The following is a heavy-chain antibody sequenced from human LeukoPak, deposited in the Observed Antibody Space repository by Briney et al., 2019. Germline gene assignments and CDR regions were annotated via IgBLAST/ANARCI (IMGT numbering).Heavy chain of an antibody. V-gene: IGHV4-4*09. CDR3: ARRRDYSGSILSGWFDP. CDR2: IYTSGST. J-gene: IGHJ5*02. D-gene: IGHD3-10*01. Sequence: SETLSLTCTVSGGSISEYYWNWIRQPPGKGLEWIGYIYTSGSTSYNPSLKSRVTLSVDTSRNQFSLKMHSVTAADTAVYYCARRRDYSGSILSGWFDPWGQGTLVTVSS. CDR1: GGSISEYY.